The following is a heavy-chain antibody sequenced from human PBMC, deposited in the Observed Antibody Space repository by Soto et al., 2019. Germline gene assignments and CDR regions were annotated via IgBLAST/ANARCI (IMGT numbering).Heavy chain of an antibody. D-gene: IGHD3-22*01. J-gene: IGHJ4*02. CDR3: ARGDGERYDGNGYLGRH. Sequence: EVQLVESGGGLVQPGESLTLSCAASGFPFSSYWMHWVRQAPGKGLVWVSRIKSDGSGTYYADSVQDRFPISRDNARNTLSLQMNSLRVEDTAVYFCARGDGERYDGNGYLGRHWGQGTLATVSS. V-gene: IGHV3-74*01. CDR1: GFPFSSYW. CDR2: IKSDGSGT.